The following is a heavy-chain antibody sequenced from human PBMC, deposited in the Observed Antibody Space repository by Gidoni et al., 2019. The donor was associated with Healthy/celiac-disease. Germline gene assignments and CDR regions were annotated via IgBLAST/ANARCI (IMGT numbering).Heavy chain of an antibody. D-gene: IGHD2-15*01. CDR1: GGSFRGYY. J-gene: IGHJ5*02. CDR2: INHSGST. V-gene: IGHV4-34*01. Sequence: QVQLQQWGAGLLKPSETLSLTCAVYGGSFRGYYWSWIRQPPGKGLEWIGEINHSGSTNYNPSLKSRVTISVDTSKNQFSLKLSSVTAADTAVYYCASLGYCSGGSCYSSLSWGQGTLVTVSS. CDR3: ASLGYCSGGSCYSSLS.